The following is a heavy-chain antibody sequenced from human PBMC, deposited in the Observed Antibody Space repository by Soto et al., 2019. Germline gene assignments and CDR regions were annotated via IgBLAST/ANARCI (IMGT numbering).Heavy chain of an antibody. CDR2: IIPIFGTA. CDR3: ARAWVGCSSTSCGFGGYYGMAV. D-gene: IGHD2-2*01. Sequence: QVQLVQSGAEVKKPGSSVKVSCKASGGTFSSYAISWVRQAPGQGLEWMGGIIPIFGTANYAQKFQGRVTITADESTSTAYMELSSLRSEDTAVYYCARAWVGCSSTSCGFGGYYGMAVWGQGTTFTVSS. J-gene: IGHJ6*02. CDR1: GGTFSSYA. V-gene: IGHV1-69*01.